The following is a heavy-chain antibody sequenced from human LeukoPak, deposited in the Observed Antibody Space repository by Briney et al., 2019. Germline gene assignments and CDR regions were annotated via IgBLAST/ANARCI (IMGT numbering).Heavy chain of an antibody. D-gene: IGHD1-26*01. CDR1: RFTFSSYG. CDR3: AKDIISGSYLVPWWYFDL. V-gene: IGHV3-30*02. Sequence: QPGGSLRLSCAASRFTFSSYGMHWVRQTPGKGLEWVAFIRHDGSYQQYADSVKGRFTVSRDNSKNSLYLQMNSLRTEDTALYYCAKDIISGSYLVPWWYFDLWGRGTLVTVSS. CDR2: IRHDGSYQ. J-gene: IGHJ2*01.